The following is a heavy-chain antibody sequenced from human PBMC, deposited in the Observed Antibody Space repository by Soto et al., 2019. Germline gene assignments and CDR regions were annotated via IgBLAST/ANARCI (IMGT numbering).Heavy chain of an antibody. CDR3: AKAPGYCTNGVCYAPNYYYGMDV. D-gene: IGHD2-8*01. CDR1: GFTFSSYG. CDR2: ISYDGSNK. Sequence: QVQLVESGGGVVQPGRSLRLSCAASGFTFSSYGMHWVRQAPGKGLEWVAVISYDGSNKYYADSVKGRFTISRDNSKNTLYLQMKSLRAEDTAVYYCAKAPGYCTNGVCYAPNYYYGMDVWGQGTTVTVSS. V-gene: IGHV3-30*18. J-gene: IGHJ6*02.